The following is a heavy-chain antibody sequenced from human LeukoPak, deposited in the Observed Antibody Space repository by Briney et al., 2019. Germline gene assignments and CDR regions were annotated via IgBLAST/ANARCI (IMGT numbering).Heavy chain of an antibody. CDR1: GGSINNYY. D-gene: IGHD2-21*02. CDR3: ARDGVTYDAFDI. Sequence: SETLSLTCTVSGGSINNYYWNWIRQPPGKGLEWIGYIYYSGSTNYNPSLKSRVTISVDTSKNQFSLKLSSVTAADTAVYYCARDGVTYDAFDIWGQGTMLTVSS. V-gene: IGHV4-59*01. CDR2: IYYSGST. J-gene: IGHJ3*02.